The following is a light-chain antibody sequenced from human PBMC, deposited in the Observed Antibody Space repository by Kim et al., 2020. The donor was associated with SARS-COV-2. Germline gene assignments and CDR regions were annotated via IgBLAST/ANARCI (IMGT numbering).Light chain of an antibody. J-gene: IGKJ1*01. CDR3: QQYKTYPWT. CDR1: QNINSW. CDR2: KAS. Sequence: DIQMTQSPSTLSAAVGDRVTITCRASQNINSWLAWYQQKPGKAPKLLIYKASSLESGVPSRFSGSGSGTEFTLTISSLQPDDFATYYCQQYKTYPWTFGQGTEVDIK. V-gene: IGKV1-5*03.